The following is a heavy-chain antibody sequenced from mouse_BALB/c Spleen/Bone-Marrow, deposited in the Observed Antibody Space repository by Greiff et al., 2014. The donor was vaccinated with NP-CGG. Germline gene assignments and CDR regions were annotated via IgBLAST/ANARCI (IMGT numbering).Heavy chain of an antibody. CDR1: GVLLNRYG. Sequence: QGQLKESGPGLGAPSQSLSLTFPVSGVLLNRYGLHWGRQPPGKGLEWLGVIWAGGSTNYNSALMSRLSISKDNSKSQVFLKMNSLQTDDTAMYYCARVYLWYFDVWGAGTTVTVSS. CDR2: IWAGGST. D-gene: IGHD2-3*01. V-gene: IGHV2-9*02. J-gene: IGHJ1*01. CDR3: ARVYLWYFDV.